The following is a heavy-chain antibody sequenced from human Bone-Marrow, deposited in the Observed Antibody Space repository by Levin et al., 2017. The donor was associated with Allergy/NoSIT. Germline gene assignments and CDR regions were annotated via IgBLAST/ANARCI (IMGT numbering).Heavy chain of an antibody. V-gene: IGHV3-30*02. J-gene: IGHJ4*02. Sequence: GESLKISCAASGFTFRNYGMYWIRQTPDKGLEWVAFISYAGTVTNYRDSVRGRFVISRDDSKNTLFLQMNSLSADDTAIFYCAAGGNDYGDYGLHYWGQGILVTVSS. CDR1: GFTFRNYG. D-gene: IGHD4-17*01. CDR3: AAGGNDYGDYGLHY. CDR2: ISYAGTVT.